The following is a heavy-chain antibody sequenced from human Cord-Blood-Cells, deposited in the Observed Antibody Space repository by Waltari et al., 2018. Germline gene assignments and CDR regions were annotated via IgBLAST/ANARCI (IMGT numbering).Heavy chain of an antibody. D-gene: IGHD6-19*01. J-gene: IGHJ4*02. CDR2: IYSGGST. CDR3: ARGRYSSGFDY. V-gene: IGHV3-53*01. Sequence: ELQLVESGGGLVQHGGSLRLHCAASGFTVGSHYMSWVRQAPGKGLEWVSVIYSGGSTYYADSVKGRFTISRDNSKNTLYLQMNSLRAEDTAVYYCARGRYSSGFDYWGQGTLVTVSS. CDR1: GFTVGSHY.